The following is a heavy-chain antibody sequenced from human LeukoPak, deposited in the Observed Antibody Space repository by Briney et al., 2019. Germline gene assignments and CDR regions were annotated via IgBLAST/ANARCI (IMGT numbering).Heavy chain of an antibody. V-gene: IGHV3-23*01. J-gene: IGHJ4*02. CDR1: GFTFSSYA. CDR2: ISGSGGST. CDR3: AKXXVPAATTAYYFDY. Sequence: GGSLRLSCAASGFTFSSYAMSWVRQAPGKGLEWVSAISGSGGSTYXXDSVXGRFTISRDNSKNTLYLQMNSLRAEDTAVYYCAKXXVPAATTAYYFDYWGQGTLVTVSS. D-gene: IGHD2-2*01.